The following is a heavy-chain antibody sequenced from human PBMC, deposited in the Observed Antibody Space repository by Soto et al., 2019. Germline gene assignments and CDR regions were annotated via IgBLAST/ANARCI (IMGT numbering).Heavy chain of an antibody. CDR1: GYIISSYG. CDR3: ARGSGSYNCNDPWEY. J-gene: IGHJ4*02. D-gene: IGHD1-1*01. V-gene: IGHV1-18*01. CDR2: ITNYHSQT. Sequence: QVQLVQSGAEVKKPGASVKVSCKASGYIISSYGITWVRQAPGQGLAWLGWITNYHSQTIYAQKLQGRVTLTTETSTTTAYMELRRLKSDDTALYYWARGSGSYNCNDPWEYWCQGTQVTVSS.